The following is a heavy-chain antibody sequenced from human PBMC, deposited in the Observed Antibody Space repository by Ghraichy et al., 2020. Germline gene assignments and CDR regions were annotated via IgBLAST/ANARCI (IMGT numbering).Heavy chain of an antibody. Sequence: SETLSLTCSVSGGSISNYYWSWIRQPPGKGLEWIGHIYSSGSTTYNSSLKSRVSMSVDTSKNQFSLKLSSVTAADTAVYYCARFDHLGGGYYLNYWGQGTLVTVSS. CDR1: GGSISNYY. CDR2: IYSSGST. J-gene: IGHJ4*02. V-gene: IGHV4-59*01. D-gene: IGHD1-26*01. CDR3: ARFDHLGGGYYLNY.